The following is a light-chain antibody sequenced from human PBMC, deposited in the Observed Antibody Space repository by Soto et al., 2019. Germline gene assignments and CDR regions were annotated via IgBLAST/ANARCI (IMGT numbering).Light chain of an antibody. CDR1: RTLSGW. V-gene: IGKV1-5*03. Sequence: DTQMTQSPSTLSASVGDRVTITCRASRTLSGWLAWYQQKPRKAPTLLIFKASTLADGVPSRFSGGGSGTEFTLTITSLQPDDFATYYCHQYSTYPYSFGQGTKLEIK. CDR3: HQYSTYPYS. CDR2: KAS. J-gene: IGKJ2*01.